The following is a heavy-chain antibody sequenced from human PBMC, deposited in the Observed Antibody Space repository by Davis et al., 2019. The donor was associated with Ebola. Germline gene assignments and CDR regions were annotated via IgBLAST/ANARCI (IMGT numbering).Heavy chain of an antibody. CDR2: IYYSGST. CDR1: GGSISSSSYY. CDR3: ARRDGSSGWYNYYGMDV. D-gene: IGHD6-19*01. J-gene: IGHJ6*02. V-gene: IGHV4-39*07. Sequence: GSLRLSCTVSGGSISSSSYYWGWIRQPPGKGLEWIGSIYYSGSTNYNPSLKSRVTISVDTSKNQFSLKLSSVTAADTAVYYCARRDGSSGWYNYYGMDVWGQGTTVTVSS.